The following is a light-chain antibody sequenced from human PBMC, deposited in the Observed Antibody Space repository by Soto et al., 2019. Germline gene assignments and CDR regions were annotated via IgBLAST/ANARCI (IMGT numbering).Light chain of an antibody. Sequence: QSVLTQPPSVSGAPGQRVTLSCTGSRSNIGANYDVHWYQQLPGAAPKLLIYDNNNRPSGVPDRFSGSKSGTSASLAISGLQPEDEADYYCQSYDSGLSGSVFGGGTQLTVL. J-gene: IGLJ3*02. V-gene: IGLV1-40*01. CDR1: RSNIGANYD. CDR3: QSYDSGLSGSV. CDR2: DNN.